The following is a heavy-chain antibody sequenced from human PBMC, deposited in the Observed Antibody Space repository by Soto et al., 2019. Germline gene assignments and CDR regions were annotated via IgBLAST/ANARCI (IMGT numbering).Heavy chain of an antibody. J-gene: IGHJ4*02. V-gene: IGHV3-7*04. CDR2: IKPDGSEK. Sequence: EVQLVESGGGLVQPGGSLRLSCVASGFTFRNFWMGWLRQTPEKGLEWVANIKPDGSEKYYVDSVKGRFTISRDNAKNSLYLQMNSLRAEDAAVYSCARENYFGYWGQGTLVTVSS. CDR1: GFTFRNFW. CDR3: ARENYFGY.